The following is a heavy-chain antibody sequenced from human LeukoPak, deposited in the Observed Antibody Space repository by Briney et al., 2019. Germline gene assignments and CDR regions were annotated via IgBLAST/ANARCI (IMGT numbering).Heavy chain of an antibody. J-gene: IGHJ4*02. CDR3: ARGSEEFDY. CDR2: IIPIFGTS. V-gene: IGHV1-69*13. Sequence: SVKVSCKASGGTFSSYTISWVRQAPGQGLEWMGGIIPIFGTSNYAQKFRGRVTITADESTSTVYMELSSLRSDDTAVYYCARGSEEFDYWGQGTLVTVSS. CDR1: GGTFSSYT. D-gene: IGHD1-14*01.